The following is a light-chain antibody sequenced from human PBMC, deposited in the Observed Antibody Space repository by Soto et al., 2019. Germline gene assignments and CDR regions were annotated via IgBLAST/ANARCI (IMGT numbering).Light chain of an antibody. Sequence: DIQMTQSPSSLSASVGDRVTITCRASQDISRYLNWYQQKPGKAPKLLMHAASSLQSGVPSTLSGSASGTHFNLTISSLQPEDFATYYCQQSYSTPLTFGGGTKVEIK. CDR3: QQSYSTPLT. CDR1: QDISRY. J-gene: IGKJ4*01. V-gene: IGKV1-39*01. CDR2: AAS.